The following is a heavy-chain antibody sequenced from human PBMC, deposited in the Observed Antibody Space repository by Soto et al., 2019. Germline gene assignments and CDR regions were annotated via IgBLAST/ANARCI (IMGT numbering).Heavy chain of an antibody. Sequence: PGGSLRLSCAASGFTFSNAWMNWVRQAPGKGLEWVGRIKSKTDVGTTDYATPVKGRFTISRDDSKNTLFLQMNSLKTEDTAVYFCTSPYSSGYYYVRNYYYGMDVWGQGTTVTVSS. D-gene: IGHD3-22*01. CDR2: IKSKTDVGTT. J-gene: IGHJ6*02. CDR1: GFTFSNAW. CDR3: TSPYSSGYYYVRNYYYGMDV. V-gene: IGHV3-15*07.